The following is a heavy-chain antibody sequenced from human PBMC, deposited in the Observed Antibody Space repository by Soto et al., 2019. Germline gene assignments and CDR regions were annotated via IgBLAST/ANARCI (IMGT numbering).Heavy chain of an antibody. CDR2: IVVGSGNT. J-gene: IGHJ4*02. D-gene: IGHD5-12*01. Sequence: GASVKVSCKASGFTFTSSAMQWVRQARGQRLEWIGWIVVGSGNTNYAQKFQERVTITRDMSTSTAYMELSSLRSEDTAVYYCAAGPKWLRWSYFDYWGQGTLVTVSS. V-gene: IGHV1-58*02. CDR1: GFTFTSSA. CDR3: AAGPKWLRWSYFDY.